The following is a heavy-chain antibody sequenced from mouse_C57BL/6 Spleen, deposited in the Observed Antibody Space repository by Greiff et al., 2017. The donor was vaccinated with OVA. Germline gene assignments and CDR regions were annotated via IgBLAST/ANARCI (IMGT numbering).Heavy chain of an antibody. Sequence: EVQVVESGGGLVQPGGSLKLSCAASGFTFSDYYMYWVRQTPEKRLEWVAYISNGGGSTYYPDTVKGRFTISRDNAKNTLYLQMSRLKSEDTAMYYCARQGNSFYYYAMDYWGQGTSVTVSS. CDR1: GFTFSDYY. CDR2: ISNGGGST. CDR3: ARQGNSFYYYAMDY. V-gene: IGHV5-12*01. D-gene: IGHD2-12*01. J-gene: IGHJ4*01.